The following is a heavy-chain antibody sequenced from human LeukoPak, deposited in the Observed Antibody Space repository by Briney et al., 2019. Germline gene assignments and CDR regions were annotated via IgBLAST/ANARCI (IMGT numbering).Heavy chain of an antibody. J-gene: IGHJ4*02. V-gene: IGHV3-74*01. CDR2: IRTDGGST. CDR1: GFIFSSYW. D-gene: IGHD3-22*01. Sequence: GGSLRLSCAGSGFIFSSYWMHWVRQAPGKGLVWVSRIRTDGGSTYYADSVKGRFTISRDNAKNSLYLQMNSLRAEDTAVYYCARDAQYYYDSSGRFDYWGQGTLVTVSS. CDR3: ARDAQYYYDSSGRFDY.